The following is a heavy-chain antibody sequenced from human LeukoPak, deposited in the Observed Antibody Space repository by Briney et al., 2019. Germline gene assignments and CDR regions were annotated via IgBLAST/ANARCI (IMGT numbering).Heavy chain of an antibody. CDR3: ARDALLLWFGAQGGAFDI. D-gene: IGHD3-10*01. V-gene: IGHV3-11*01. CDR2: ISSSGSTI. Sequence: GGSLRLSCAASGFTFSSYAMSWIRQAPGKGLEWVSYISSSGSTIYYADSVKGRFTISRDNAKNSLYLQMNSLRAEGTAVYYCARDALLLWFGAQGGAFDIWGQGTMVTVSS. J-gene: IGHJ3*02. CDR1: GFTFSSYA.